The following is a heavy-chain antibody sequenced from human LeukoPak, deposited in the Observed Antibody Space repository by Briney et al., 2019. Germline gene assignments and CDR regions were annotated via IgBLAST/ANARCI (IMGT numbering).Heavy chain of an antibody. CDR2: IYHSGST. D-gene: IGHD1-26*01. J-gene: IGHJ5*02. CDR3: ARSSSGSYFEEDEWDWFDP. Sequence: SETLSLTCTVSGGSISSYYWSWIRQPPGKGLEWIGYIYHSGSTNYNPSLKSRVTISVDTSKNQFSLKLSSVTAADTAVYYCARSSSGSYFEEDEWDWFDPWGQGTLVTVSS. CDR1: GGSISSYY. V-gene: IGHV4-59*01.